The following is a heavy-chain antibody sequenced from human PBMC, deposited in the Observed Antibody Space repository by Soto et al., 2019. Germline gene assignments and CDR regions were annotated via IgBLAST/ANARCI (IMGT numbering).Heavy chain of an antibody. Sequence: ASVKVSCKASGYTFTSYGISWGRQAPGQGLEWMGWISAYNGNTNYAQKLQGRVTMTTDTSTSTAYMELRSLRSDDTAVYYCARDYGDYLGLESDYWGQGTLVTVSS. D-gene: IGHD4-17*01. CDR3: ARDYGDYLGLESDY. J-gene: IGHJ4*02. CDR1: GYTFTSYG. CDR2: ISAYNGNT. V-gene: IGHV1-18*01.